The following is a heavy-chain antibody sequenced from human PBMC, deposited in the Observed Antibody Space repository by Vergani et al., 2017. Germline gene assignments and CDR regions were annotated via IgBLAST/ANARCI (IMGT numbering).Heavy chain of an antibody. CDR2: IIPILGIA. D-gene: IGHD2-15*01. CDR3: ARGGYGSGGSGYSGQHYYGMDV. V-gene: IGHV1-69*02. J-gene: IGHJ6*02. CDR1: GGTFSSYT. Sequence: QVQLVQSGAEVKKPGSSVKVSCKASGGTFSSYTISWVRQAPGQGLEWMGRIIPILGIANYAQKFQGRVTITADKSTSTAYMELSSLRSEDTAVYYCARGGYGSGGSGYSGQHYYGMDVWGQGTTVTVSS.